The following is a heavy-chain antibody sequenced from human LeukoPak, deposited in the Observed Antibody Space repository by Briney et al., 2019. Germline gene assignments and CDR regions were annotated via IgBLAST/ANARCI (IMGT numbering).Heavy chain of an antibody. Sequence: SDTLSLTCTVSGGSISSYYWSWMRQPPGKGLEWIGYIYYSGSTNYHPPLKNRVTTPIDTSKNQFSLKLSSVTAADTAVYYCARVRVRSGAFDIWGQGTMVTVSS. J-gene: IGHJ3*02. CDR3: ARVRVRSGAFDI. D-gene: IGHD3-3*01. CDR2: IYYSGST. V-gene: IGHV4-59*07. CDR1: GGSISSYY.